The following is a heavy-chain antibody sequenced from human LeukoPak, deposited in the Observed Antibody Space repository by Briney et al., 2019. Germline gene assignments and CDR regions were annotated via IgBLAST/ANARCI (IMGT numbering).Heavy chain of an antibody. CDR2: INPSGGST. CDR1: GYTFTNYY. CDR3: ATFNGYSSGGHYCDY. Sequence: ASVKVSCKASGYTFTNYYTHWVRQAPGQGLEWMGIINPSGGSTSYAQKFQGRVTMTRDTSTSTVYMELSSLRSEDTAVYYCATFNGYSSGGHYCDYWGQGTLVTVSS. V-gene: IGHV1-46*01. D-gene: IGHD6-19*01. J-gene: IGHJ4*02.